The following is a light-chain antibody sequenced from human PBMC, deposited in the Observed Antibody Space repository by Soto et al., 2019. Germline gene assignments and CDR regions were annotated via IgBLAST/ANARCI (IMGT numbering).Light chain of an antibody. V-gene: IGKV3-20*01. Sequence: EIVMTQSPATLSVSPGERATLSCRAGQSVSSGLAWYQQKSGQPPRLLISGTSNRATGIPDRFSGSGSGRDFTLTISRLEPEDFAVYFCQQFGNPPWTFGQGTKVDI. CDR2: GTS. CDR3: QQFGNPPWT. J-gene: IGKJ1*01. CDR1: QSVSSG.